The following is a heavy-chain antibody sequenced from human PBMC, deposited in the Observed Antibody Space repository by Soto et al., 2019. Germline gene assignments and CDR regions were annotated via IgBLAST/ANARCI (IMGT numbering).Heavy chain of an antibody. D-gene: IGHD2-2*01. V-gene: IGHV3-49*03. CDR3: TRDRLVPDLVVVPAAKLLGYYGMDV. CDR2: IRSKAYGGTT. J-gene: IGHJ6*02. Sequence: SLRLSSTASGFTFGDYAMSWFRQAPGKGLEWVGFIRSKAYGGTTEYAASVKGRFTISRDDSKSIAYLQMNSLKTEDTAVYYCTRDRLVPDLVVVPAAKLLGYYGMDVWGQGTTVTVSS. CDR1: GFTFGDYA.